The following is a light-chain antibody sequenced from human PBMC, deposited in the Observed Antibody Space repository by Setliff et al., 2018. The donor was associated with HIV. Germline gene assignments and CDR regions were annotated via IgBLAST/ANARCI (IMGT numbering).Light chain of an antibody. Sequence: QSALTQPASVSGSPGQSITISCTGTSSDVGVYNFVSWYQQHPGKAPKLIIYDVSNRPSGVSNRFSGSKSGNTASLTISGLQAEDEADYYCSSYTSSSPPYVFGTGTKVTVL. CDR3: SSYTSSSPPYV. CDR2: DVS. CDR1: SSDVGVYNF. J-gene: IGLJ1*01. V-gene: IGLV2-14*03.